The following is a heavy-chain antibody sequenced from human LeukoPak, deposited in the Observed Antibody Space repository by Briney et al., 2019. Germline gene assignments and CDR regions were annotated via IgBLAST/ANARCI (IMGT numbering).Heavy chain of an antibody. CDR1: GGSFSGYY. CDR3: ARVVDWFDP. J-gene: IGHJ5*02. D-gene: IGHD2-15*01. V-gene: IGHV4-34*01. CDR2: INHSGST. Sequence: PSETLSLTCAVYGGSFSGYYWSWIRPTPGKGLEWIGEINHSGSTNYNPSLKSRVTISVDTSKNQFSLKLSSVTAADTAVYYCARVVDWFDPWGQGTLVTVSS.